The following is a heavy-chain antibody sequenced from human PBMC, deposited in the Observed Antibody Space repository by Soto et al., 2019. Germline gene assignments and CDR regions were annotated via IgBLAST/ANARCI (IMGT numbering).Heavy chain of an antibody. V-gene: IGHV1-3*01. CDR1: GYTFTSYA. CDR3: ARGRDYGDDDAFDI. D-gene: IGHD4-17*01. Sequence: ASVKVSCKASGYTFTSYAMHWVRQAPGQRLEWMGRINAGNGNTKYSQKFQGRVTITRDTSTSTVYMELSSLRSEDTAVYYCARGRDYGDDDAFDIWGQGTMVTVSS. J-gene: IGHJ3*02. CDR2: INAGNGNT.